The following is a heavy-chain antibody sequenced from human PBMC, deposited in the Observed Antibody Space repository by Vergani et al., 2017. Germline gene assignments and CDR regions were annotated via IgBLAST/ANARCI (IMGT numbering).Heavy chain of an antibody. D-gene: IGHD3-9*01. J-gene: IGHJ6*03. Sequence: EVQLVESGGVVVQPGGSLRLSCAASGFTFNDYAMYWVRQAPGKGLEWVSLISWDGGSTYYADSVKGRFTISRDNSKNSLYLQMNSLRAEDTALYYCAKAGSGNYDILTGYGLYYYYYYMDVWGKGTTVTVSS. CDR2: ISWDGGST. CDR3: AKAGSGNYDILTGYGLYYYYYYMDV. V-gene: IGHV3-43D*04. CDR1: GFTFNDYA.